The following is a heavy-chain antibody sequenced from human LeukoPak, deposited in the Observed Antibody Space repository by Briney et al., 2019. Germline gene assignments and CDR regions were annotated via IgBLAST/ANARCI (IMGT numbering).Heavy chain of an antibody. D-gene: IGHD7-27*01. CDR3: AKDKLGIGEAFDI. V-gene: IGHV3-30*02. J-gene: IGHJ3*02. CDR1: GFTFSSYG. CDR2: IRYDGSNK. Sequence: GGSLRLSCAASGFTFSSYGMHWVRQAPGKGLEWVAFIRYDGSNKYYADSVKGRFTISRDNTKNTLYLQMNSLRAEDTAVYYCAKDKLGIGEAFDIWGQGTMVTVSS.